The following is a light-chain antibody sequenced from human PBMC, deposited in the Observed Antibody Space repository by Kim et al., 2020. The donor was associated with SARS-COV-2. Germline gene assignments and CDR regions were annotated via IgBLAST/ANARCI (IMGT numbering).Light chain of an antibody. CDR2: EDN. CDR1: SGSIASNY. V-gene: IGLV6-57*01. J-gene: IGLJ3*02. Sequence: NFMLTQPHSVSESPGKTVTISCTRSSGSIASNYVQWYLQRPGSSPTTVIYEDNQRPSGVPDRFSGSIDSSSNSASLTISGLTTEDEADYYCQSYDNTIWVFGGGTRLTVL. CDR3: QSYDNTIWV.